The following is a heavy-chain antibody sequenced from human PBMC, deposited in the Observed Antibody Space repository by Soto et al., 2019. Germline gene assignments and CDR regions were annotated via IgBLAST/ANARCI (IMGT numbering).Heavy chain of an antibody. Sequence: QVQLVESGGGVVQPGRSLRLSCAASGFIFSSYGMHWVRQAPGKGLEWVAVISYEGRHTYYADSVKGRFTITRDNSKNTPYLQMNSLRPEDTAVYYCAKEVHCGGGSCSWSEGFAYWGQGTLLTVSS. CDR3: AKEVHCGGGSCSWSEGFAY. D-gene: IGHD2-15*01. CDR1: GFIFSSYG. CDR2: ISYEGRHT. J-gene: IGHJ4*02. V-gene: IGHV3-30*18.